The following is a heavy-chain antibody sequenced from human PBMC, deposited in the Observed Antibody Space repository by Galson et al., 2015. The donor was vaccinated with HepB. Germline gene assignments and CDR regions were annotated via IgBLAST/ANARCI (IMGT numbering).Heavy chain of an antibody. Sequence: SLRLSCAASGFNFNSHTMNWVRQAPGKGLKWVSSVTGSSSYIYYADSVKGRFTISRDNAKKLLYLQMKSRRADDTAVYYCARETCSGGTCWFDPWGQGTLVTVSS. CDR1: GFNFNSHT. D-gene: IGHD2-15*01. J-gene: IGHJ5*02. CDR3: ARETCSGGTCWFDP. V-gene: IGHV3-21*04. CDR2: VTGSSSYI.